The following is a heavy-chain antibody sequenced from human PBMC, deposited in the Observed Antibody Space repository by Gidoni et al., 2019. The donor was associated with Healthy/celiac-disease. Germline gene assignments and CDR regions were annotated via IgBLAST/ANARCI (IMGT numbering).Heavy chain of an antibody. CDR1: GFSLSNARMG. J-gene: IGHJ4*02. V-gene: IGHV2-26*01. CDR3: ARIIKYGTTVTPLPVDY. CDR2: IFSNDEK. D-gene: IGHD4-17*01. Sequence: QVTLKESGPVLVKPTETLTLTSPVSGFSLSNARMGVSWIRQPPGKALEWLAHIFSNDEKSYSTSLKSRLTISKDTSKSQVVLTMTNMDPVDTATYYCARIIKYGTTVTPLPVDYWGQGTLVTVSS.